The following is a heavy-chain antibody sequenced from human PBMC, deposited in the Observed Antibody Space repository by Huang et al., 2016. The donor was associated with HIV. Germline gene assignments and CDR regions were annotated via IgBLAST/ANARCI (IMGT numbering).Heavy chain of an antibody. CDR1: RFTFNTYA. Sequence: EVQLMESGGGLVQPGGSLRLSCVASRFTFNTYAMSWVRQAPVKGLEWVSCISGSGANTQYADSVRGRFTISRDNSKNTLLLQMNSLRAEDTAFYYCAKDYGAGITLNYFDSWGQGTLVTVSS. CDR2: ISGSGANT. V-gene: IGHV3-23*01. D-gene: IGHD1-7*01. CDR3: AKDYGAGITLNYFDS. J-gene: IGHJ4*02.